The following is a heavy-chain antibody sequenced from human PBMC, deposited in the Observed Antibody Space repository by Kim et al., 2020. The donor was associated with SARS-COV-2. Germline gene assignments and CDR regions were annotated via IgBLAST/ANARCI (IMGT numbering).Heavy chain of an antibody. CDR3: AREPPGESAFDY. V-gene: IGHV3-21*01. J-gene: IGHJ4*02. D-gene: IGHD6-13*01. Sequence: YPDPVKGRLTISGNNAKNSLYLQMNSLRAEDTAVYYCAREPPGESAFDYWGQGTLVTVSS.